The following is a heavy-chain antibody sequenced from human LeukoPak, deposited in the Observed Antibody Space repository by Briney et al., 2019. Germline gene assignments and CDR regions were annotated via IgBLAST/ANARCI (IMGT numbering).Heavy chain of an antibody. CDR3: AREALYDSKSGMDV. V-gene: IGHV3-33*01. D-gene: IGHD3-22*01. J-gene: IGHJ6*02. Sequence: GRSLRLSCAASGFTFSSYGMHWVRQAPGKGLEWVAVIWYDGSNKYYADSVKGRFTISRDNSKNTLYLQMNSLRAEDTAVYYCAREALYDSKSGMDVWGQGTTVTASS. CDR1: GFTFSSYG. CDR2: IWYDGSNK.